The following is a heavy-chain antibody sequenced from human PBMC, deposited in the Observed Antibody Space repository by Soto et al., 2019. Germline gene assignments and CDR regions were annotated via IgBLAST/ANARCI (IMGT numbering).Heavy chain of an antibody. J-gene: IGHJ4*02. CDR2: ISSTTNYI. CDR1: GFRFSDYD. CDR3: ARESEDLTSNFDY. Sequence: EVQLVESGGGLVQPGGFLRLSCAASGFRFSDYDMNWVRQAPGKGLEWVSYISSTTNYIYYGDSMKGRFTISRDNAKNSLYLEMNSLRAEDTAVYYCARESEDLTSNFDYWGQGTLVTVSS. V-gene: IGHV3-48*04.